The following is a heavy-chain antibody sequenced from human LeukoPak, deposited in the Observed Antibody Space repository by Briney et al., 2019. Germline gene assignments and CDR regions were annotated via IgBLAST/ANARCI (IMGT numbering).Heavy chain of an antibody. J-gene: IGHJ4*02. CDR2: IYSDGRST. V-gene: IGHV3-74*01. Sequence: GVSLRLSCAASGFTFSSYWTNWVRQAPGKGLVWVSRIYSDGRSTSYADSVKGRFTISRDNAKNTLYLQMNSLRAEDTTVYYCAREYDGYDNWGQGTLVTVSS. D-gene: IGHD5-24*01. CDR1: GFTFSSYW. CDR3: AREYDGYDN.